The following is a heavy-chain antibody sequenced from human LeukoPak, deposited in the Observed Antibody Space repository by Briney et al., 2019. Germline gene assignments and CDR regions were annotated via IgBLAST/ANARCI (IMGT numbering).Heavy chain of an antibody. CDR3: AKGYFDN. Sequence: SQTLSLTCTVSGGSISSGSYYWSWIRQPAGKGLEWIGRIYTSGSTNYNPSLKSRVTISVDTSKNQSSLKLSSVTAEDTAVYYCAKGYFDNWGQGTLVTVSS. CDR2: IYTSGST. CDR1: GGSISSGSYY. J-gene: IGHJ4*02. V-gene: IGHV4-61*02.